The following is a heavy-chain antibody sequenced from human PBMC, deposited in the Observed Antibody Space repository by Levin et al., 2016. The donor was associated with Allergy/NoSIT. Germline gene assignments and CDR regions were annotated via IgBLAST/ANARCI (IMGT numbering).Heavy chain of an antibody. V-gene: IGHV3-30*18. Sequence: WIRQPPGKGLEWVAVISYDGSNKYYADSVKGRFTISRDNSKNTLYLQMNSLRAEDTAVYYCAKDSGEQWFQDYYYYGMDVWGQGTTVTVSS. D-gene: IGHD6-19*01. J-gene: IGHJ6*02. CDR2: ISYDGSNK. CDR3: AKDSGEQWFQDYYYYGMDV.